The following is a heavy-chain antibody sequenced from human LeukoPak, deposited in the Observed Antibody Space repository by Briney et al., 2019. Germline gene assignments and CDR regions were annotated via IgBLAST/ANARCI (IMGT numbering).Heavy chain of an antibody. D-gene: IGHD4-11*01. J-gene: IGHJ4*02. CDR2: ISSSGSTI. V-gene: IGHV3-48*03. CDR1: GFTFSSYE. Sequence: GGSLRLSCAASGFTFSSYEMNWVRQAPGKGLEWVSYISSSGSTIYYADSVKGRFTISRDNAKNSLYLQMNSLRAEDTAVYYCAGEGDYSHYLDYGGRGPLVPVSS. CDR3: AGEGDYSHYLDY.